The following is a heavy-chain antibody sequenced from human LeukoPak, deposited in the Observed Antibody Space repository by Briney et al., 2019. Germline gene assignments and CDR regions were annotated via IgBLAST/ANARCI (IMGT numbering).Heavy chain of an antibody. CDR1: GGSISSYY. Sequence: PSETLSLTCTVSGGSISSYYWSWIRQPPGKGLEWIGSISYSGRTYYNPSLKSRVTISVDTSKNQFSLKLSSVTAADTAVYYCARRRGGNNYYFDYWGQGTLVTVSS. D-gene: IGHD4-23*01. CDR2: ISYSGRT. V-gene: IGHV4-39*07. CDR3: ARRRGGNNYYFDY. J-gene: IGHJ4*02.